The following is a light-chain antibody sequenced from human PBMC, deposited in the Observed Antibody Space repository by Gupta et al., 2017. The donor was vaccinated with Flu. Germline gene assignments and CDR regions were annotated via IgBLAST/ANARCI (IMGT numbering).Light chain of an antibody. CDR2: GIF. V-gene: IGKV3-20*01. Sequence: GTLSLSPGERATLSCMASQSISNNYLAWYQQKPGQAPRLLIYGIFNRATGIPDRFSGSGSGTDLTLTISRLEPEDFAVYYCQQYGNIPLTFGGGTKVEIK. CDR1: QSISNNY. J-gene: IGKJ4*01. CDR3: QQYGNIPLT.